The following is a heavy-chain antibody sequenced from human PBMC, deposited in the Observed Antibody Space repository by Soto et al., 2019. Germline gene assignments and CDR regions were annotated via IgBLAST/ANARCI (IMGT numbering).Heavy chain of an antibody. Sequence: SQTLSLTCAISGDSVSSNSAAWNWIRLSPSRGLEWLGRTYYRSKWFNDHAVSVKSRITINPHTSKNQFSLQLNSVTPEDTAVYYCARTRRGHGVKYFDYWGQGTLVTVSS. CDR1: GDSVSSNSAA. J-gene: IGHJ4*02. V-gene: IGHV6-1*01. CDR2: TYYRSKWFN. D-gene: IGHD3-10*01. CDR3: ARTRRGHGVKYFDY.